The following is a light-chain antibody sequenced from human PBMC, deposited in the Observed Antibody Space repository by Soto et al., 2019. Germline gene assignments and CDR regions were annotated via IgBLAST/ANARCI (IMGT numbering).Light chain of an antibody. J-gene: IGKJ2*01. V-gene: IGKV3-15*01. CDR1: QSVSSN. Sequence: EIVMTQSPATLSVSPGDWATLSCRASQSVSSNLAWYQHKPGQAPSLLLYGASTRATGIPARFSASGSGTDFTLTISSLQSDDVAVYYCQQYNKWPFTFGQGTKLEIK. CDR2: GAS. CDR3: QQYNKWPFT.